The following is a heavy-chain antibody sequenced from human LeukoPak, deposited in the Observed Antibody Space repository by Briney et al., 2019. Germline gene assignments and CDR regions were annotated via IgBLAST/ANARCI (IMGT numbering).Heavy chain of an antibody. V-gene: IGHV3-7*01. CDR1: GFTFSSYW. CDR2: IKQDGSEK. D-gene: IGHD3-9*01. J-gene: IGHJ4*02. CDR3: AKSSWRYYDILTADY. Sequence: PGGSLRLSCAASGFTFSSYWMSWVRQAPGKGLEWVANIKQDGSEKYYVDPVKGRFTISRDNSKNTLYLQMNSLSAEDTAVYYCAKSSWRYYDILTADYWGQGTLVTVSS.